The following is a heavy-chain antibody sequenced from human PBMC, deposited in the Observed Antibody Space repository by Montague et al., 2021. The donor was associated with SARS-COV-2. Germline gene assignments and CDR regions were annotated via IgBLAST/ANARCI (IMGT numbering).Heavy chain of an antibody. J-gene: IGHJ4*02. CDR3: ARDGEIVAVGYYFDS. CDR2: ISSDGSRR. D-gene: IGHD3-22*01. V-gene: IGHV3-74*01. CDR1: GFTFSRYW. Sequence: SLRLSCAASGFTFSRYWMYLVRQAPGKGLVWVSHISSDGSRRRYADSVKGRFTIYRDNAKNTLYLQMNSLRAEDTAVYYCARDGEIVAVGYYFDSWGQGTLVTASS.